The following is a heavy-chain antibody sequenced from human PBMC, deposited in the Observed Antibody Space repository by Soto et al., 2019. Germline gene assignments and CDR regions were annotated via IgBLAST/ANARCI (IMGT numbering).Heavy chain of an antibody. J-gene: IGHJ4*02. CDR2: IYYSGST. CDR3: ARVVYSGYVDYFDY. V-gene: IGHV4-59*01. Sequence: SETLSLTCTVSGGSISSYYWSWIRQPPGKGLEWIGYIYYSGSTNYNPSLKSRVTISVDTSKNQFSLKLSSVTAADTAVYYCARVVYSGYVDYFDYWGQGTLVTVSS. CDR1: GGSISSYY. D-gene: IGHD5-12*01.